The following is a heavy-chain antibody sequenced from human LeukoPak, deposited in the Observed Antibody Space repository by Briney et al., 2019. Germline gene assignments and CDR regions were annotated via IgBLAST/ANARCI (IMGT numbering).Heavy chain of an antibody. V-gene: IGHV3-30-3*01. D-gene: IGHD3-16*01. CDR1: GFTFSSYA. CDR3: ARDGGPLGAFDI. J-gene: IGHJ3*02. CDR2: ISYDGSNK. Sequence: GGSLRLSCAASGFTFSSYAMHWVRQAPGKGLGWVAVISYDGSNKYYADSVKGRFTISRDNSKNTLYLQMNSLRAEDTAVYYCARDGGPLGAFDIWGQGTMVTVSS.